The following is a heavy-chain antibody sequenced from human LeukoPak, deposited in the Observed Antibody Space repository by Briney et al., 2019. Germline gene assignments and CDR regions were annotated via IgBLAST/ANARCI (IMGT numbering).Heavy chain of an antibody. J-gene: IGHJ4*02. CDR3: AKGYNYAYEY. CDR2: IYSGGST. Sequence: PGGSLRLSCAASGFTVSSSYMSWLRQARGKGLEWVSLIYSGGSTYYAASVKGRFTISRDNSKNTLYLQMNSLRPEDTAVYYCAKGYNYAYEYWGQGTLVTVSS. D-gene: IGHD5-18*01. CDR1: GFTVSSSY. V-gene: IGHV3-53*01.